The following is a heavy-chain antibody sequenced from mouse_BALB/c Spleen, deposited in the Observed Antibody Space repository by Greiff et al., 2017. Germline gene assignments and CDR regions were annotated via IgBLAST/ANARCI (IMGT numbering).Heavy chain of an antibody. CDR1: GYSITSDYA. D-gene: IGHD2-3*01. Sequence: VQLQQSGPGLVKPSQSLSLTCTVTGYSITSDYAWNWIRQFPGNKLEWMGYISYSGSTSYNPSLKSRISITRDTSKNQFFLQLNSVTTEDTATYYCARRVDGPLAMDYWGQGTSVTVSS. CDR2: ISYSGST. CDR3: ARRVDGPLAMDY. J-gene: IGHJ4*01. V-gene: IGHV3-2*02.